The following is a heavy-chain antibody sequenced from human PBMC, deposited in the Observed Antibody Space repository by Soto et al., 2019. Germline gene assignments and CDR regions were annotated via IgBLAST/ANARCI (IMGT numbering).Heavy chain of an antibody. V-gene: IGHV3-53*01. J-gene: IGHJ4*02. Sequence: VQLVESGGGLIQPGGSLRLSCAVSGFTVSNNYMSWVRQAPGKGLEGVSVIYSGGYTAYGDSVKGRFTISRDNSKNTLYSQRKGLGANAPAVFYWGPRPGGGGYWGQGTLVTVSS. CDR3: GPRPGGGGY. D-gene: IGHD3-10*01. CDR2: IYSGGYT. CDR1: GFTVSNNY.